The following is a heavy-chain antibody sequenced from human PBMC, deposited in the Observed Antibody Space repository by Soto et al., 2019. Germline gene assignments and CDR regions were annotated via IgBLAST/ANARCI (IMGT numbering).Heavy chain of an antibody. CDR3: ARGIAVAGTFWFDP. CDR1: GCSVSSGSYY. J-gene: IGHJ5*02. CDR2: IYYSGST. Sequence: PSETLSLTCPVSGCSVSSGSYYWSWIRQPPGKGLEWIGYIYYSGSTNYNPSLKSRVTIPVDTSKNQFSLKLSSVTAADTAVYYCARGIAVAGTFWFDPWGQGTLVTVSS. D-gene: IGHD6-19*01. V-gene: IGHV4-61*01.